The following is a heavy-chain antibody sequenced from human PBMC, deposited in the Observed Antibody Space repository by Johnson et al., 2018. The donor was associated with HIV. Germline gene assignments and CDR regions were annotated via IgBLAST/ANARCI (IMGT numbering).Heavy chain of an antibody. J-gene: IGHJ3*02. CDR2: INWNGGST. CDR3: AKEERHAFDI. V-gene: IGHV3-20*04. CDR1: GFTFGDYA. Sequence: VQLVESGGGLVQPGRSLRLSCTASGFTFGDYAMSWVRQAPGKGLEWVSGINWNGGSTGYADSVKGRFTISRDNSKNTLYLQMNSLRAEDTAVYYCAKEERHAFDIWGQGTMVTVSS.